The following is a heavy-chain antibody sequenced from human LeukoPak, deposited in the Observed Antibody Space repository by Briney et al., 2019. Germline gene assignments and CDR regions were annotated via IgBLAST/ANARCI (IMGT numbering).Heavy chain of an antibody. CDR2: IYSSGST. V-gene: IGHV4-4*09. Sequence: SETLSLTCTVSGGSISTDYWSWIRQPPGKGLEWIGYIYSSGSTNYNPSLKSRVTISVDTSKNRFSLKLNSVTAADTAVYYCARLAGSSSSDYWGQGTLVTVSS. CDR1: GGSISTDY. CDR3: ARLAGSSSSDY. J-gene: IGHJ4*02. D-gene: IGHD6-6*01.